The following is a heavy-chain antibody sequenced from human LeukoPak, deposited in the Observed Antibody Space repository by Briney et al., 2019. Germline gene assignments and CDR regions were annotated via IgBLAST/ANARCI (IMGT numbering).Heavy chain of an antibody. CDR1: GFTFSSYA. J-gene: IGHJ4*02. Sequence: GGSLRLSCSASGFTFSSYAMHWVRQAPGKGLEYVSAISSNGGSTYYADSVKGRFTISRDNSKNTLYLQMSSLRAEDTAVYYCVKDLTYCGGDCYSHFDYWGQGTLVTVSS. CDR2: ISSNGGST. V-gene: IGHV3-64D*06. CDR3: VKDLTYCGGDCYSHFDY. D-gene: IGHD2-21*02.